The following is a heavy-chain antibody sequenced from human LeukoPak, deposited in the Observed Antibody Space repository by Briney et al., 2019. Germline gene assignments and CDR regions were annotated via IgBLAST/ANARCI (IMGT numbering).Heavy chain of an antibody. V-gene: IGHV3-23*01. CDR2: ISGGGIGT. CDR1: GFTFSSYA. J-gene: IGHJ4*02. CDR3: AKGSGSGTHLPSARFDY. Sequence: PGGSLRLSCAASGFTFSSYAMSWVRQAPGKGLEWVAYISGGGIGTYYADAVKGRFTISRDNSKNTMYVQMNSLRDDGTAVYFCAKGSGSGTHLPSARFDYWGQGTTVTVSS. D-gene: IGHD3-10*01.